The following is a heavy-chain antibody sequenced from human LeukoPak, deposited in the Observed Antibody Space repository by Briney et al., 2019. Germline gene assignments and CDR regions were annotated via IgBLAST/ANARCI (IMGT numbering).Heavy chain of an antibody. J-gene: IGHJ4*02. D-gene: IGHD3-22*01. CDR2: ISSDGSNK. CDR3: ASAYYDSSAQYY. Sequence: PGGSLRLSCAASGFTFSIYAMPWVRQAPGKGLEWVAFISSDGSNKYYADSVKGRFTISRDNSKNTLYLQMNSLRAEDTAVYYCASAYYDSSAQYYWGQGTLVTVSS. V-gene: IGHV3-30-3*01. CDR1: GFTFSIYA.